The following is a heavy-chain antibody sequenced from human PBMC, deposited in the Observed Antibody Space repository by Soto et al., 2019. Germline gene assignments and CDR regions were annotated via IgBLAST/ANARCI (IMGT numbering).Heavy chain of an antibody. CDR3: ARQKAYGGNSLDAFDI. D-gene: IGHD2-21*01. J-gene: IGHJ3*02. CDR1: GYSFTSYW. Sequence: PGESLKISCKGSGYSFTSYWIGWVRQMPGKGLGWMGIIYPGDSDTRYSTSFQGQVTISADKSISTAYLQWSSLKASDTAMYYCARQKAYGGNSLDAFDIWGQGTMVTVSS. V-gene: IGHV5-51*01. CDR2: IYPGDSDT.